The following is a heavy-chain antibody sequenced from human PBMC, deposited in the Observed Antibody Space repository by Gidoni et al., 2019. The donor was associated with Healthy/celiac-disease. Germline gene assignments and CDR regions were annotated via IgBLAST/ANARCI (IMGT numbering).Heavy chain of an antibody. D-gene: IGHD6-19*01. Sequence: GPGLVKPSDTLSLTCTVSGGSISSYYWCWIRQPPGKGLEWVGYIYYSGSTNYNPSLKSRFTISVDTSKNQFSLKLSSVTAADTAVYYCAGGLDYYYGMDVWGQGTTVTVSS. CDR1: GGSISSYY. J-gene: IGHJ6*02. CDR3: AGGLDYYYGMDV. CDR2: IYYSGST. V-gene: IGHV4-59*07.